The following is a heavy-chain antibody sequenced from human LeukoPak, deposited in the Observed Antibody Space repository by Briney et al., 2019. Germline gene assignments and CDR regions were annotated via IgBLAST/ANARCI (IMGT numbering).Heavy chain of an antibody. V-gene: IGHV1-69*02. CDR2: IIPILGIA. CDR1: GYTFTSYY. CDR3: ASSSSSWYWFDP. D-gene: IGHD6-13*01. Sequence: SVKVSCKASGYTFTSYYMHWVRQAPGQGLEWMGRIIPILGIANYAQKFQGRVTITADKSTSTAYMELSSLRSEDTAVYYCASSSSSWYWFDPWGQGTLVTVSS. J-gene: IGHJ5*02.